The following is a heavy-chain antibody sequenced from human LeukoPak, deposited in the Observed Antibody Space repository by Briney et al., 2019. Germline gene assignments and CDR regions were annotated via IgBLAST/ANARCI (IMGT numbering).Heavy chain of an antibody. D-gene: IGHD6-13*01. J-gene: IGHJ6*04. Sequence: PGASLRLSCAASGFTFSSYAMSWVRQAPGKGLEWVSTISGSGGGTYYADSVKGRFTISRDNSKNTLYLQMNSLRAEDTAVYYCARSGGIAAAGSHGAHYYYYGMDVWGKGTTVTVSS. CDR3: ARSGGIAAAGSHGAHYYYYGMDV. CDR2: ISGSGGGT. CDR1: GFTFSSYA. V-gene: IGHV3-23*01.